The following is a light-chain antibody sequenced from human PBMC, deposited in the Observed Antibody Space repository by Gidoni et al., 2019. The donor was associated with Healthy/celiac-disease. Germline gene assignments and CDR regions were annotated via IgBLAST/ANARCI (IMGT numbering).Light chain of an antibody. Sequence: DIVMTQSPATLSVSPGERATLSCRASQSVSSNLAWYQQKPGQPPRLLIYGAATRATGTPARFSGSGSGTEFTLTISSLQSEDFAVYYCQQYNNWPPWTFGQGTKVEIK. CDR1: QSVSSN. V-gene: IGKV3-15*01. CDR2: GAA. CDR3: QQYNNWPPWT. J-gene: IGKJ1*01.